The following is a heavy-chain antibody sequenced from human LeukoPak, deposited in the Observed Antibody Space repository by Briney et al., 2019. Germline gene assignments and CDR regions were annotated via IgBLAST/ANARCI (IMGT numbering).Heavy chain of an antibody. V-gene: IGHV4-39*01. CDR1: GGSISSSSDY. CDR2: IYYSGST. CDR3: AGTPGRLYYFDY. Sequence: SETLSLTCSVSGGSISSSSDYWGWVRQPPGKGLEWIGSIYYSGSTYYNPSLKSRVTISVDTSKNQFSLKLSSVTAADTAVYYCAGTPGRLYYFDYWGQGTLVTVSS. D-gene: IGHD2-21*02. J-gene: IGHJ4*02.